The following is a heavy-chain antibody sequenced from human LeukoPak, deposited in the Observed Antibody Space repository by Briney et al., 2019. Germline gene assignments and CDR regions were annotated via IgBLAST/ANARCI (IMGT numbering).Heavy chain of an antibody. V-gene: IGHV3-30*03. CDR3: ARGRQWDTWFYGMDV. J-gene: IGHJ6*02. CDR2: ISSDGGKK. CDR1: GFTFSNSG. D-gene: IGHD5-18*01. Sequence: GGSLRLSCAASGFTFSNSGLHWVRQAPGKGLGWLAVISSDGGKKYYADAVKGRFTISRDNSKNTLDLQMNSLRAEDTAVYYCARGRQWDTWFYGMDVWGQGTTVTVSS.